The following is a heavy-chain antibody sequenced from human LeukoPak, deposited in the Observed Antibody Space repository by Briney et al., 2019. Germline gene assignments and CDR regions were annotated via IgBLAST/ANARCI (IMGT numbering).Heavy chain of an antibody. Sequence: GGSLRLSCAASGFTFSVYWMSWVRQAPGKRLGWVANIKQDGSEKYYVDSVKGRFTISRDNAKNSLYLQMNSLRAEDTAVYYCARSYDYVWGSYRPFYYFDYGGQGTLVTVSS. CDR1: GFTFSVYW. V-gene: IGHV3-7*01. CDR2: IKQDGSEK. D-gene: IGHD3-16*02. CDR3: ARSYDYVWGSYRPFYYFDY. J-gene: IGHJ4*02.